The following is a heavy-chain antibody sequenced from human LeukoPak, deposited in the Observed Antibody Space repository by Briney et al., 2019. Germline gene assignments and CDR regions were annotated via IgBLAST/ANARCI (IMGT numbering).Heavy chain of an antibody. CDR2: LYTSGST. CDR3: VRDLSAAWYAFDY. D-gene: IGHD6-13*01. CDR1: GGSVTDDY. Sequence: NPSETLSLTCTVSGGSVTDDYWSWIRQTAGKGLEWVGRLYTSGSTNYNPSLMSRVSISVDKSKNQFSLNLTSVTAADTAVYYCVRDLSAAWYAFDYWGQGIPVTVSS. V-gene: IGHV4-4*07. J-gene: IGHJ4*02.